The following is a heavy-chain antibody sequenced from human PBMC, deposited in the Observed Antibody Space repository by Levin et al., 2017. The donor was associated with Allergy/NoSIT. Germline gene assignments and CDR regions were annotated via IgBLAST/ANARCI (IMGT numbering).Heavy chain of an antibody. CDR1: GYSFTSYW. V-gene: IGHV5-10-1*01. D-gene: IGHD5-18*01. CDR2: IDPSDSYT. J-gene: IGHJ6*02. CDR3: ASGGRGYSYSYEGYDYGMDV. Sequence: GESLKISCKGSGYSFTSYWISWVRQMPGKGLEWMGRIDPSDSYTNYSPSFQGHVTISTDKSISTAYLQWSSLKASDTAMYYCASGGRGYSYSYEGYDYGMDVWGQGTTVTVSS.